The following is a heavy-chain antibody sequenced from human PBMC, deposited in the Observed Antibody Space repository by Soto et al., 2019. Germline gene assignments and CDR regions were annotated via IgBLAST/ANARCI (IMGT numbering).Heavy chain of an antibody. J-gene: IGHJ5*01. CDR2: IYYSGNT. D-gene: IGHD2-8*01. Sequence: XETLSLTCIVSRCSISSSSSYWGWIRQPPGKGLEWIGSIYYSGNTYYNPSLKSRVTISVDTSKIQFSLKVNSVTAADTAVYHCARGTIMGSSYTTDFDSWGQGTLVTVSS. V-gene: IGHV4-39*01. CDR3: ARGTIMGSSYTTDFDS. CDR1: RCSISSSSSY.